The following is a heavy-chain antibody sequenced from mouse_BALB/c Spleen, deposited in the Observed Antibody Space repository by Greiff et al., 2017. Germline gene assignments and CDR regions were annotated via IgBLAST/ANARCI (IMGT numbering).Heavy chain of an antibody. CDR3: ARGILLRGAMDY. Sequence: EVKLVESGGDLVKPGGSLKLSCAASGFTFSSYGMSWVRQTPDKRLEWVATISSGGSYTYYPDSVKGRFTISRDNAKNTLYLQMSSLKSEDTAMYYCARGILLRGAMDYWGQGTSVTVSS. J-gene: IGHJ4*01. CDR1: GFTFSSYG. V-gene: IGHV5-6*01. D-gene: IGHD2-1*01. CDR2: ISSGGSYT.